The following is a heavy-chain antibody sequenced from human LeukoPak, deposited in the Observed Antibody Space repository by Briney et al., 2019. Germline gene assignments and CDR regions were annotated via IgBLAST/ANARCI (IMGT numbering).Heavy chain of an antibody. CDR1: GGSISSYY. J-gene: IGHJ4*02. V-gene: IGHV4-4*09. Sequence: SETLSLTCTVSGGSISSYYWSWIRQPPGKGLEWIGYIYTSGSTNYNPSLKSRVTISVDTSKNQFSLKLSSVTAADTAVYYCARRGSRFDYWGQGTLVTVSS. CDR2: IYTSGST. D-gene: IGHD6-19*01. CDR3: ARRGSRFDY.